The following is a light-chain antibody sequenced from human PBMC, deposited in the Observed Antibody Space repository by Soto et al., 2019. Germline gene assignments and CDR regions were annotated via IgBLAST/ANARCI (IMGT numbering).Light chain of an antibody. CDR3: SSYTRSSTYV. J-gene: IGLJ1*01. V-gene: IGLV2-14*01. Sequence: QSAPTQPASVSGSPGQSITISCTGTSSDVGDYNYVSWYQQHPGKAPKLMIYEVTDRPSGVSNRFSGSKSGNTASLTLSGLQAEDEADYYCSSYTRSSTYVFGTGTKVTVL. CDR2: EVT. CDR1: SSDVGDYNY.